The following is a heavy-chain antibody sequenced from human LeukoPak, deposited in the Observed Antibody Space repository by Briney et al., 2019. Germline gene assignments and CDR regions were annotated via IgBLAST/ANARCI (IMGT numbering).Heavy chain of an antibody. V-gene: IGHV4-34*01. CDR3: MKGLAVAGKFFYNYNTDA. J-gene: IGHJ6*03. CDR2: INHSGST. Sequence: ASETLSLTCAVYGGSFSGYYWSRIRQPPGKGLEWIGEINHSGSTNYNPSLKSRVTISVDTSKDQFSLKLSSVTAADTAVYYCMKGLAVAGKFFYNYNTDAWGQGTAVTVSS. D-gene: IGHD6-19*01. CDR1: GGSFSGYY.